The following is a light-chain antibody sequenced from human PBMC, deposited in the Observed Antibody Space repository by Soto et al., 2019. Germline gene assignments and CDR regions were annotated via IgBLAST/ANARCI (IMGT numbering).Light chain of an antibody. CDR3: QQYHDTGT. CDR2: GAS. V-gene: IGKV3-20*01. J-gene: IGKJ1*01. CDR1: QSVSSIF. Sequence: EIVLTQSPGTLSLSPGERATLSCRASQSVSSIFLAWYQQKPGQAPRLLISGASSRATGIPDRFSGSGSGTEFTLTLSRLEPEDFAVYYCQQYHDTGTFGQRTKV.